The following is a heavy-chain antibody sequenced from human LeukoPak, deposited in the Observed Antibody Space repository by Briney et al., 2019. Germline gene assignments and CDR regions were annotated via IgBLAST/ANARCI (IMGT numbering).Heavy chain of an antibody. Sequence: SETLSLTCTVSGGSISSGDYHWSWIRQPPGQGLEWIGHIYYSGSTYYNPSLKSRVTISVDTSKNQFSLKLSSVTAADTAVYYCAREGGITMVDWFDPWGQGTLVTVSS. J-gene: IGHJ5*02. D-gene: IGHD3-10*01. V-gene: IGHV4-30-4*01. CDR1: GGSISSGDYH. CDR2: IYYSGST. CDR3: AREGGITMVDWFDP.